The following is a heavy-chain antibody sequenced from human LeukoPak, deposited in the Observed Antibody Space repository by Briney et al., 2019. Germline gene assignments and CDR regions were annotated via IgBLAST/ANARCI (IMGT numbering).Heavy chain of an antibody. CDR2: VSGSGGST. J-gene: IGHJ6*02. V-gene: IGHV3-23*01. D-gene: IGHD5-12*01. Sequence: GGSLRLSCAASGFTSSSYAMSWVRQAPGKGLEWVSAVSGSGGSTYYADSVKGRFTISRDNSKNTLYLQMNSLRAEDTAVYYCAKDQGGAATWDYYYGMDVWGQGTTVTVSS. CDR1: GFTSSSYA. CDR3: AKDQGGAATWDYYYGMDV.